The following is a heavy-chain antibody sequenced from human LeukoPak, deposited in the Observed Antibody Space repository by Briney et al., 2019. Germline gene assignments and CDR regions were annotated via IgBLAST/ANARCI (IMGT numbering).Heavy chain of an antibody. J-gene: IGHJ5*02. CDR1: GGSISSGDYY. CDR2: IYYSGST. V-gene: IGHV4-30-4*01. CDR3: ARDAHDYGDYGWFDP. D-gene: IGHD4-17*01. Sequence: PSETLSLTCTVSGGSISSGDYYWSWIRQPPGKGLEWIGYIYYSGSTYYNPSLKSRVTISVDTSKNQFSLKLSSVTAADTAVYYCARDAHDYGDYGWFDPWGQGTLVTVSS.